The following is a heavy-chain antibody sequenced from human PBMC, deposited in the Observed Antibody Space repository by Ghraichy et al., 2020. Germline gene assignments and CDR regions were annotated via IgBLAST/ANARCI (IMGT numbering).Heavy chain of an antibody. Sequence: GGSLRLSCAASGFTFSSYRMNWVRQAPGKGLEWVSYITDSSSSIYYADSVKGRFTISRDNAKNSLFLQMNSLRDEDTAVYYCARDQDKWEFLHYDSWGQGTLVTVSS. D-gene: IGHD1-26*01. CDR3: ARDQDKWEFLHYDS. J-gene: IGHJ4*02. CDR1: GFTFSSYR. V-gene: IGHV3-48*02. CDR2: ITDSSSSI.